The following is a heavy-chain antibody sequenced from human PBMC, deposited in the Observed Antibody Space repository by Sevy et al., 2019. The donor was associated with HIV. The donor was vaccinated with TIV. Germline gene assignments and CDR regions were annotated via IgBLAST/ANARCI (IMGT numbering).Heavy chain of an antibody. CDR3: ARTVRGALGPEENYYFDY. CDR1: GGSFSGYY. V-gene: IGHV4-34*01. D-gene: IGHD3-10*01. CDR2: INHIGST. Sequence: SESLSLTCAVYGGSFSGYYWTWIRQPPGKGLEWIGEINHIGSTNYNPSLKSRVTISVDTSKNQFSLNLSSVTAADTAIYYCARTVRGALGPEENYYFDYWGQGTLVTVSS. J-gene: IGHJ4*02.